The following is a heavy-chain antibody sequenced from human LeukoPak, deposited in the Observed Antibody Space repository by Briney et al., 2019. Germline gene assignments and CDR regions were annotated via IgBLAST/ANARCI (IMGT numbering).Heavy chain of an antibody. CDR1: GESFSGYY. Sequence: SETLSLTCAVYGESFSGYYWSWIRQPPGKGLEWIGEINHSGSTNYNPSLKSRVTISVDTSKNQFSLKLSSVTAADTAVYYCARPDYYGSGSYGWGQGTLVTVSS. CDR2: INHSGST. D-gene: IGHD3-10*01. J-gene: IGHJ4*02. V-gene: IGHV4-34*01. CDR3: ARPDYYGSGSYG.